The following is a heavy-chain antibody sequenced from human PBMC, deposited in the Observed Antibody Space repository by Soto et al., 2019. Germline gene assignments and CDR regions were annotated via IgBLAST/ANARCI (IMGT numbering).Heavy chain of an antibody. Sequence: GGSLRLSCAASGFTLSSYWMSWVRQAPGKGLEWVANIKQDGSEKYYVDSVKGRFTISRDNAKNSLYLQMNSLRAEDTAVYYCASGCSSTSCYLYYFDYWGQGTLVTVSS. J-gene: IGHJ4*02. D-gene: IGHD2-2*01. CDR3: ASGCSSTSCYLYYFDY. V-gene: IGHV3-7*01. CDR2: IKQDGSEK. CDR1: GFTLSSYW.